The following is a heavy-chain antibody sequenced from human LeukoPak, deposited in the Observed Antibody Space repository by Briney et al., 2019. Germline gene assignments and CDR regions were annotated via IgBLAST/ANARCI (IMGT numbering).Heavy chain of an antibody. J-gene: IGHJ1*01. CDR2: IRSKAYGETR. D-gene: IGHD1-26*01. V-gene: IGHV3-49*04. CDR1: GFTFGDYA. Sequence: PGRSLLLSCPASGFTFGDYAMTWVRQAPGKGLEWVGFIRSKAYGETREYAASVKGRFTISRDDSKSVAYLQMNSLKTEDTAVYYCTTYGGTYLGFAEYFQHWGQGTLVTVSS. CDR3: TTYGGTYLGFAEYFQH.